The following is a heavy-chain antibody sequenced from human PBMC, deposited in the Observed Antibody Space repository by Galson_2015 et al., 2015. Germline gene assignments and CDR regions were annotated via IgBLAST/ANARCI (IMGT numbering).Heavy chain of an antibody. CDR3: AKLAACYSSSSSRYFQH. Sequence: SLSISCAASGFTFSHYGMSWVRQAPGQGLEWVSVISGGGATTYYADSVNGRFTISRDNSKTTLYLQMNSLTAEYAAVYYSAKLAACYSSSSSRYFQHWGQGTLVTVSS. CDR1: GFTFSHYG. CDR2: ISGGGATT. V-gene: IGHV3-23*01. J-gene: IGHJ1*01. D-gene: IGHD6-13*01.